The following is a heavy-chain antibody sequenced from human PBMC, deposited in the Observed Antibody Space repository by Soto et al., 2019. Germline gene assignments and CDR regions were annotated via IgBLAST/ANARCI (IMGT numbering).Heavy chain of an antibody. D-gene: IGHD2-15*01. J-gene: IGHJ5*02. V-gene: IGHV1-69*12. CDR3: ARARVDGYCSGGSCYRGRFDP. CDR2: IIPIFGTA. Sequence: QVQLVQSGAEVKKPGSSVKVSCKASGGTFSSYAISWVRQAPGHGLEWMGGIIPIFGTANYAQKFQGRVTITADESTSTAYMGLSSRRSEDTAVYYCARARVDGYCSGGSCYRGRFDPWGQGTLVTVSS. CDR1: GGTFSSYA.